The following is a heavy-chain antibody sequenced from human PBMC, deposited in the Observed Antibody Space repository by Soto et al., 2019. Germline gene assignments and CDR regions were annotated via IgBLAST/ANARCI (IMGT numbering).Heavy chain of an antibody. CDR1: GFTFSSYW. V-gene: IGHV3-7*01. CDR2: IKQDGSEK. J-gene: IGHJ4*02. Sequence: GGSLRLSCAASGFTFSSYWMSWVRQAPGKGLEWVANIKQDGSEKYYVDSVKGRFTISRDNAKNSLYLQMNSLRAEDTAVYYCASDYSNPPVDYWGQGTLVTVSS. D-gene: IGHD4-4*01. CDR3: ASDYSNPPVDY.